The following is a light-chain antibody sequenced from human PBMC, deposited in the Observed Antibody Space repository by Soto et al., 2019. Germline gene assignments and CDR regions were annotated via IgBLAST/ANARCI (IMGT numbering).Light chain of an antibody. V-gene: IGKV3-20*01. CDR2: SAS. Sequence: EIVLTQSPGTLSLSPGERATLSCRASQSVSVNLGWYQQKPGQAPRPLIYSASDRAPGIPARFSGSGSGTDFTLTISSLEPEDFAVYYCQQYGSSPPWTFGQGTKVDIK. J-gene: IGKJ1*01. CDR1: QSVSVN. CDR3: QQYGSSPPWT.